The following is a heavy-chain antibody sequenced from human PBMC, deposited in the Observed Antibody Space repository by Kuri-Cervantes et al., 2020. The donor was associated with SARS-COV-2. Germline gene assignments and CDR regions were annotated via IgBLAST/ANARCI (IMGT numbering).Heavy chain of an antibody. CDR1: GFTFSAYA. Sequence: LSLTCAASGFTFSAYAMSWVRQAPGRGLEWVSGISDSGINTYYPDSVRGRFTISRDNSKNMLYLQMHSLRVEDTAVYYCAKARPSGGYWGQGTLVTVSS. V-gene: IGHV3-23*01. D-gene: IGHD4-23*01. J-gene: IGHJ4*02. CDR2: ISDSGINT. CDR3: AKARPSGGY.